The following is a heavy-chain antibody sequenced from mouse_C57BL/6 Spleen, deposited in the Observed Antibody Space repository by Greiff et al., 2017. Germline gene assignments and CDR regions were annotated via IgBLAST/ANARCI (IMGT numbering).Heavy chain of an antibody. CDR1: GFSLTSYG. CDR2: IWSGGST. Sequence: QVQLKQSGPGLVQPSQSLSITCTVSGFSLTSYGVHWVRQSPGKGLEWLGVIWSGGSTDYNAAFISRLSISKDKSTCQVFVKMNSLLADDTAIDYCARKQGDYWGQGTSVTVSS. V-gene: IGHV2-2*01. J-gene: IGHJ4*01. CDR3: ARKQGDY.